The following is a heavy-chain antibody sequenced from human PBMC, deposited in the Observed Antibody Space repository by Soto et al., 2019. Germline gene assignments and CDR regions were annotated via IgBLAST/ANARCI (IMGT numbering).Heavy chain of an antibody. CDR2: IGTAGDT. J-gene: IGHJ6*02. CDR1: GFTFSSYD. D-gene: IGHD3-16*02. V-gene: IGHV3-13*01. CDR3: ARVIGYNYGLDV. Sequence: GGSLRLSCAASGFTFSSYDMHWVRQAAGKGLGWVSVIGTAGDTHYAGSVKGRFTISRENAKNSLYLQMNSLRAGDTAVYYCARVIGYNYGLDVWGQGTTVTVSS.